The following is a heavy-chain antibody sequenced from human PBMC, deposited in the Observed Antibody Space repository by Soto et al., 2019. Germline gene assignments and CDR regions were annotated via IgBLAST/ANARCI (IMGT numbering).Heavy chain of an antibody. CDR3: ARGRSTPVHYYYYMDV. D-gene: IGHD6-13*01. CDR2: ISAYNGNT. V-gene: IGHV1-18*01. CDR1: GYTFTSYG. Sequence: ASVKVSCKASGYTFTSYGISWVRQAPGQGLEWMGWISAYNGNTNYAQKLQGRVTMTTDTSTSTAYMELRSLRSDDTAVYYCARGRSTPVHYYYYMDVWGKGTTVTVSS. J-gene: IGHJ6*03.